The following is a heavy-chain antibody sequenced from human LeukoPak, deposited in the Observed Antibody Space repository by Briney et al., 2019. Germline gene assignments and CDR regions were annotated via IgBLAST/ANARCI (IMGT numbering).Heavy chain of an antibody. CDR3: ARDARVGYYFDY. CDR1: GFTFSSYS. J-gene: IGHJ4*02. CDR2: ISRSSSTI. Sequence: GGSLRLSCAASGFTFSSYSMNWVRQAPGKGLEGVSYISSSSTTTYISRSSSTIYYADSVKGRFTISGDNAKNSLYLQMNSLRAEDTAVYYCARDARVGYYFDYWGQGTLVTVSS. D-gene: IGHD1-26*01. V-gene: IGHV3-48*04.